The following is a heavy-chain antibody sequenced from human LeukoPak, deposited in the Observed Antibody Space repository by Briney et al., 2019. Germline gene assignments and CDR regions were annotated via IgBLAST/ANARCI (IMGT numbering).Heavy chain of an antibody. J-gene: IGHJ6*02. Sequence: ASVKVSCKASGYTFTGYYMHWVRQAPGQGLEWMGCINPNSGGTNYAQKFQGRVTMTRDTSISTAYMELSRLRSDDTAVYYCARSITMVRGVIITRPFYGMDVWGQGTTVTVSS. D-gene: IGHD3-10*01. CDR2: INPNSGGT. V-gene: IGHV1-2*02. CDR1: GYTFTGYY. CDR3: ARSITMVRGVIITRPFYGMDV.